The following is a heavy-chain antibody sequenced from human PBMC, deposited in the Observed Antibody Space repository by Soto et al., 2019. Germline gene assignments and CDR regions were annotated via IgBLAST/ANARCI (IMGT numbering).Heavy chain of an antibody. CDR3: ARVDYDFWSGTPNGMDV. J-gene: IGHJ6*02. Sequence: TGGSLRLSCAASGFTFSSYWMHWVRQAPGKGLVWVSRINSDGSSTSYADSVKGRFTISRDNAKNTLYLQMNSLRAEDTAVYYCARVDYDFWSGTPNGMDVWGQGTTVTVSS. V-gene: IGHV3-74*01. CDR1: GFTFSSYW. CDR2: INSDGSST. D-gene: IGHD3-3*01.